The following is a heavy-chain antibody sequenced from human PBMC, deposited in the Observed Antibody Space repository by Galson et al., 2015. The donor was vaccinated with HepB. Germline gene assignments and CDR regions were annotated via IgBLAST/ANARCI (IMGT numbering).Heavy chain of an antibody. Sequence: SVKVSCKASGYTFSRFSISWLRQAPGQGLEWMGWISGYDVNVRYAQKSQGRLTMTTDTSTSTAHLDLGSLRSDDSAVYYCARGGLATIGGPTFDYRGQGTLVTVSS. CDR1: GYTFSRFS. V-gene: IGHV1-18*01. D-gene: IGHD5-24*01. CDR3: ARGGLATIGGPTFDY. CDR2: ISGYDVNV. J-gene: IGHJ4*02.